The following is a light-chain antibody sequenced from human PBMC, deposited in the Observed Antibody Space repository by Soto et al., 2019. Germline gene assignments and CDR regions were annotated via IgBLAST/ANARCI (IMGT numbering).Light chain of an antibody. J-gene: IGKJ1*01. Sequence: DIQMAQSPSSLSASVGDRVTITCRASQGIGNYLAWYQQKPGKVPKLLIYTSSTLQSGVPSRFSGSASGTEFTLTISSLQSEDFAVYYCQQYNNWLWTFGQGTKVDIK. CDR1: QGIGNY. CDR2: TSS. CDR3: QQYNNWLWT. V-gene: IGKV1-27*01.